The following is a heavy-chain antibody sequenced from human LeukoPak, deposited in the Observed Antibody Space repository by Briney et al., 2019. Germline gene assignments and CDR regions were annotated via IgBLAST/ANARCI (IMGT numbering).Heavy chain of an antibody. D-gene: IGHD1-26*01. J-gene: IGHJ4*02. CDR3: ARVFARGGGISGSYYYY. CDR2: IIPMFNTA. CDR1: GGTFSSYA. Sequence: SVKVSCKASGGTFSSYAVSWVRQAPGQGLEWMGGIIPMFNTANYAQKFQGRVTITTEESTSTVYMELSSLGSEDTAMYYCARVFARGGGISGSYYYYWGQGTLVTVSS. V-gene: IGHV1-69*05.